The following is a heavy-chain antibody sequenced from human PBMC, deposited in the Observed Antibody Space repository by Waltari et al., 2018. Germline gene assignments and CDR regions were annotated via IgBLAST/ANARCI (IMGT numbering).Heavy chain of an antibody. V-gene: IGHV4-34*01. CDR3: ARGRRSSSWASGYYYMDV. CDR1: GGSFSGYY. D-gene: IGHD6-13*01. Sequence: QVQLQPWGAGLLKPSETLSLTCAVYGGSFSGYYWSWIRQPPGMGLEWIGEINHSGSTNYNPSLKSRVTISVDTSKNQFSLKLSSVTAADTAVYYCARGRRSSSWASGYYYMDVWGKGTTVTVSS. J-gene: IGHJ6*03. CDR2: INHSGST.